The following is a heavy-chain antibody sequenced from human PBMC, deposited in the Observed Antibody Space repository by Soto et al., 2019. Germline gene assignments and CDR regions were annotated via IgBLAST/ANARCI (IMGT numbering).Heavy chain of an antibody. CDR2: INHSGST. Sequence: SETLSLTCAVYGGSFSGYYWSWIRQPPGKGLEWIGEINHSGSTNYNPSLKSRVTISVDTSKNQFSLKLSSVTAADTAVYYCARPHSSYNWFDPWGQGTLVTVSS. D-gene: IGHD3-3*02. J-gene: IGHJ5*02. CDR1: GGSFSGYY. V-gene: IGHV4-34*01. CDR3: ARPHSSYNWFDP.